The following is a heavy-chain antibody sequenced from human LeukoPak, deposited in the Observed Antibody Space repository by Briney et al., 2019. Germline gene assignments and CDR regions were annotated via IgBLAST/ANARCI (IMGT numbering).Heavy chain of an antibody. Sequence: ASVKVSCKASGYTFTTYGISWVRQAPGQGLEWMGWISGYNGNTNYAQKLQGRVTMTTDTSTSTAYMELRSLRSDDTAVYYCARVSDILTGPSDYYYMDVWGKGTTVTISS. CDR2: ISGYNGNT. J-gene: IGHJ6*03. CDR1: GYTFTTYG. D-gene: IGHD3-9*01. V-gene: IGHV1-18*01. CDR3: ARVSDILTGPSDYYYMDV.